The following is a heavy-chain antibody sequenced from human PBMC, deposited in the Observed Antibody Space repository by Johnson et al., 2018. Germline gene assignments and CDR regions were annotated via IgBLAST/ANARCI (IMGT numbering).Heavy chain of an antibody. CDR3: AREGVTTVTKLSFLRYYSYNYMDV. J-gene: IGHJ6*03. D-gene: IGHD4-17*01. Sequence: QVQLQQWGAGLLKPSETLSLTCAVYGGSFSDSYLSWIRQPPGKGLEWIGEVNLSGTTNYNPSLKSRVTMSVDSPKNQFSLRLGSVTAADTAGYYCAREGVTTVTKLSFLRYYSYNYMDVWGKGTTVTVSS. V-gene: IGHV4-34*01. CDR2: VNLSGTT. CDR1: GGSFSDSY.